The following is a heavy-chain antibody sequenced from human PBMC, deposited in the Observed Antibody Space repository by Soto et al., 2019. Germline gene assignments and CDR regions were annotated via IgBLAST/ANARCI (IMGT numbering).Heavy chain of an antibody. Sequence: QVQLVQSGAEVKKPGSSVKVSCKASGGTFSSYTISWVRQAPGQGLEWMGRIIPILGIANYAQKFQGRVTITADKSTSTAYMELSSLRSEDTAVYYCARSYCSCGSCYSFDYWGQGTLVTVSS. D-gene: IGHD2-15*01. CDR2: IIPILGIA. J-gene: IGHJ4*02. CDR1: GGTFSSYT. V-gene: IGHV1-69*02. CDR3: ARSYCSCGSCYSFDY.